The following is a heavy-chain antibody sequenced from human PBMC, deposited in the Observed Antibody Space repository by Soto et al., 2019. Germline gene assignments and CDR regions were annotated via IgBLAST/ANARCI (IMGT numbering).Heavy chain of an antibody. Sequence: QITLNESGPTVVRPTETLTLTCRFSGFSLTTSGVGVGWIRQSPGKAPEWLALIYWDDDKRYSASPKSRLTITKDTCKNQVVLTVSDLDPTDTATYYCAHRVLRTVFGLVTTTAIYFDFWGQGTPVAVSS. D-gene: IGHD3-3*01. J-gene: IGHJ4*02. CDR3: AHRVLRTVFGLVTTTAIYFDF. V-gene: IGHV2-5*02. CDR2: IYWDDDK. CDR1: GFSLTTSGVG.